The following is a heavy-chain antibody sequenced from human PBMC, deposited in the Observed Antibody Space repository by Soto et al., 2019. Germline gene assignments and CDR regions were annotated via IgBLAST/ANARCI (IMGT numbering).Heavy chain of an antibody. V-gene: IGHV3-30*18. J-gene: IGHJ4*02. Sequence: GGSKRLCSGASGGPFRRRGMHCVRQAQGKGLEWVAVISYDGSNKYYADSVKGRFTISRDNSKNTLYLQMNSLRAEDTAVYYCAKDKVAAFDYWGQGLLVTVSS. CDR1: GGPFRRRG. D-gene: IGHD1-26*01. CDR3: AKDKVAAFDY. CDR2: ISYDGSNK.